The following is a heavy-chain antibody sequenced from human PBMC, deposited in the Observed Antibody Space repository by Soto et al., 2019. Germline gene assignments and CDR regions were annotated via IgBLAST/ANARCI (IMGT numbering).Heavy chain of an antibody. D-gene: IGHD4-17*01. J-gene: IGHJ4*02. CDR2: VDPNGGGT. V-gene: IGHV1-2*04. CDR3: ATWVDYGDYEGFDF. CDR1: GYTFTDYK. Sequence: GASVKVSCKTSGYTFTDYKLHCVRQAPGQGLEWMGWVDPNGGGTNSAQKFQGSVTMTRDTSITTAYLELSRLRTNDTATYFCATWVDYGDYEGFDFWGQGTLVTVSS.